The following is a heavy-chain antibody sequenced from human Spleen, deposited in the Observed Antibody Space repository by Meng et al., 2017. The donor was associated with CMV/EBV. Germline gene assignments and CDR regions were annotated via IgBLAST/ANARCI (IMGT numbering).Heavy chain of an antibody. V-gene: IGHV3-33*06. Sequence: AESGFTFNKYVMHGGRQAAGKGLEWVEVIWCDGRREGYADSVKGRFTISRDNSVNTLYLQMNSLRAEDTAVYYCAKDDYGGSTFDYWGQGTLVTVSS. CDR3: AKDDYGGSTFDY. CDR2: IWCDGRRE. CDR1: GFTFNKYV. J-gene: IGHJ4*02. D-gene: IGHD4-23*01.